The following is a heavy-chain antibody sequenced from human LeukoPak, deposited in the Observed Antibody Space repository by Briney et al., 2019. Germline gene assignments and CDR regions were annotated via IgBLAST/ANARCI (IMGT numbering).Heavy chain of an antibody. CDR2: IYYSGST. J-gene: IGHJ6*02. V-gene: IGHV4-59*01. CDR1: GGSITSYY. D-gene: IGHD2-15*01. Sequence: SETLSLTCTVSGGSITSYYWSWIRQPPGKGLEWIGYIYYSGSTNYNPSLTSRVTISVDTSKNQFSLNLSSVTAADTAVYYCARERTPGYYYYGMDVWGQGTTVTVSS. CDR3: ARERTPGYYYYGMDV.